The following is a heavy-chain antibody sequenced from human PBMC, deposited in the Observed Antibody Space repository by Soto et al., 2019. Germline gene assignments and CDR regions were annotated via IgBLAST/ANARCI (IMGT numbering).Heavy chain of an antibody. Sequence: EVQLLESGGGLVQPGTSLRLSCAASGFTFSSHAMTWVRQAPGKGLEWVSSISGSGGATYYADSVKGPFTISRDNSKNTLYLQMDSLRAEDTAVYFCARTYSGRFDSWGQGTLVTVSS. D-gene: IGHD2-15*01. CDR3: ARTYSGRFDS. V-gene: IGHV3-23*01. CDR2: ISGSGGAT. CDR1: GFTFSSHA. J-gene: IGHJ4*02.